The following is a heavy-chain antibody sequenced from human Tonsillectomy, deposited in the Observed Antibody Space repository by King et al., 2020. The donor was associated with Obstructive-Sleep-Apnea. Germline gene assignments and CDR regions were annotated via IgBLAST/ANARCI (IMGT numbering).Heavy chain of an antibody. J-gene: IGHJ4*02. CDR1: GGSISGTTYY. V-gene: IGHV4-39*07. CDR3: GRSRDGYKPEIMTFDY. D-gene: IGHD5-24*01. Sequence: LQLQESGPGLVKPSETLSLTCTVSGGSISGTTYYWGWIRQPPGKGLEWIGSISYSGSTYYNPSLKSRVTISVDTSKNQFSLKLSSVTAADTAVYYCGRSRDGYKPEIMTFDYWGQGTLVTVSS. CDR2: ISYSGST.